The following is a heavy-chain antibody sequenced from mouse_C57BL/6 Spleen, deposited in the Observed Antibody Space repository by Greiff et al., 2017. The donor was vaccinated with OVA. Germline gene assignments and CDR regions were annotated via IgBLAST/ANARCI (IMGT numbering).Heavy chain of an antibody. J-gene: IGHJ4*01. Sequence: VQLQQSGPGLVQPSQSLSITCTVSGFSLTSYGVHWVRQSPGKGLEWLGVIWSGGSTDYNAAFISRLSISKDNSKSQVFFKMNSLQADDTAIYYCARNRLLRDYAMDYWGQGTSVTVSS. V-gene: IGHV2-2*01. CDR3: ARNRLLRDYAMDY. D-gene: IGHD1-1*01. CDR1: GFSLTSYG. CDR2: IWSGGST.